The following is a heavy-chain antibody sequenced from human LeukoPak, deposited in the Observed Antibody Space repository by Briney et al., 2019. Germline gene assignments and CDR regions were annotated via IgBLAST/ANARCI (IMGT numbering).Heavy chain of an antibody. CDR3: ARPKNDVLTGYWYYFDY. CDR1: GFSLSTSGVG. D-gene: IGHD3-9*01. J-gene: IGHJ4*02. Sequence: SGPTLVKPTQTLTLTCTFSGFSLSTSGVGVGWIRQPPGKALEWLALIYWDDDKRYSPSLKSRLTITKDTSKNQVVLTMTNMDPVDTATYYCARPKNDVLTGYWYYFDYWGQGTLVTVSS. CDR2: IYWDDDK. V-gene: IGHV2-5*02.